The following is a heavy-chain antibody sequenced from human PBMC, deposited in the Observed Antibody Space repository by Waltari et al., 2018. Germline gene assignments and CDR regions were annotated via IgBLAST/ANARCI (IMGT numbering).Heavy chain of an antibody. J-gene: IGHJ4*02. CDR3: ARLVRLHLGDYFDY. V-gene: IGHV4-38-2*01. D-gene: IGHD3-16*01. CDR1: GYSISSGYY. Sequence: QVQLQESGPGLVKPSETLSLTCAVSGYSISSGYYWGWIRQPPGKGLEWIGSIYHSGSTYYNPSLKSRVTISVDTSKNQFSLKLSSVTAADTAVYYCARLVRLHLGDYFDYWGQGTLVTVSS. CDR2: IYHSGST.